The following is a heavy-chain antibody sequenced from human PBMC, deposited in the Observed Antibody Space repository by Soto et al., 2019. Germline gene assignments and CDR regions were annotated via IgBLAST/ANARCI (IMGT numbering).Heavy chain of an antibody. CDR3: AKGVDWNVGASFDI. CDR1: GFTFSSYA. CDR2: ISGSGGST. Sequence: GGSLRLSCAAPGFTFSSYAMSWVRPAPGKGLEWVSAISGSGGSTYYADSVKGRFTISRDNSKNTLYLQMNSLRAEDTAVYYCAKGVDWNVGASFDIWGQGTMVTVSS. D-gene: IGHD1-1*01. J-gene: IGHJ3*02. V-gene: IGHV3-23*01.